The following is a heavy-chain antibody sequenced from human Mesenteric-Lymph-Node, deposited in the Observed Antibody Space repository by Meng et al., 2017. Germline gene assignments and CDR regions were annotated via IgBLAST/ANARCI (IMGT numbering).Heavy chain of an antibody. V-gene: IGHV3-23*01. J-gene: IGHJ4*02. Sequence: GGSLRLSCAASGFNFNTYAMTWVRQAPGKGLEWVSAVSSNGKNTYYAGSVKGRFTISRDNSKNTLYLQMNSLRAEDTAVYYCAKDHCSSTSCYFDNWGQGTLVTVSS. D-gene: IGHD2-2*01. CDR2: VSSNGKNT. CDR3: AKDHCSSTSCYFDN. CDR1: GFNFNTYA.